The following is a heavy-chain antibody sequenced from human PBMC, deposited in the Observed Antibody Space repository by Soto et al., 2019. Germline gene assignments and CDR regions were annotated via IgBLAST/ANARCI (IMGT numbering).Heavy chain of an antibody. CDR1: GFSVSNNY. D-gene: IGHD2-8*02. V-gene: IGHV3-53*01. J-gene: IGHJ4*02. CDR2: IYGGGST. Sequence: EVQLVESGGGLIQPGGSLRLACAASGFSVSNNYMSWVRQAPGKGLEWVSVIYGGGSTYYADSVRGRFTVSRDNSKNIVYLQMTSLRAEDTAVYYCARLLALYYFDSWGQGTLVTVSS. CDR3: ARLLALYYFDS.